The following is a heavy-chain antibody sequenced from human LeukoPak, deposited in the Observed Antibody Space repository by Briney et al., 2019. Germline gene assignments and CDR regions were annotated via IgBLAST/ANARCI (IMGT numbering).Heavy chain of an antibody. J-gene: IGHJ4*02. D-gene: IGHD4-11*01. CDR2: IRSKANSYAT. V-gene: IGHV3-73*01. Sequence: GGSLRLSCAASGFTFSGSAMHWVRQASGKGLEWVGRIRSKANSYATAYAASVKGRFTISRDDSKNTAHLQMNSLKTEDTAVYYCTRLSDYSTNDYWGQGTLVTVSS. CDR3: TRLSDYSTNDY. CDR1: GFTFSGSA.